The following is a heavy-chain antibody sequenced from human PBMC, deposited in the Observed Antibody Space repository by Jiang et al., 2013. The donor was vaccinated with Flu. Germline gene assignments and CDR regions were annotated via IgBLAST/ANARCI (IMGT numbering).Heavy chain of an antibody. Sequence: GPGLVKPSGTLSLTCAVSGGSITSTNWWNWVRQPPGKGLEWIGEIYHSGNTNYNSSLKSRVTISVDKSKNQLSLKLTSVTAADTAVYYCARGRRDGYNYTPDNWFDPWGREPWSPSPQ. D-gene: IGHD5-24*01. CDR3: ARGRRDGYNYTPDNWFDP. CDR1: GGSITSTNW. CDR2: IYHSGNT. J-gene: IGHJ5*02. V-gene: IGHV4-4*02.